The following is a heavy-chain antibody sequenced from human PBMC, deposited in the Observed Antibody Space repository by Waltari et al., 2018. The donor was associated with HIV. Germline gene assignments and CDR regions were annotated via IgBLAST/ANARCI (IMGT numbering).Heavy chain of an antibody. J-gene: IGHJ4*02. Sequence: QLQLQESGPGLVKPSETLSLTCTVSGGSIRTSSYYWGWIRQPPGKGLEWIGTIYYSGSTYYNPSLRSRVTISQDTSKNQFSLKLSSVTAADTAVYYCATDKYSSHWGQGTLVTVSS. V-gene: IGHV4-39*07. CDR3: ATDKYSSH. CDR1: GGSIRTSSYY. CDR2: IYYSGST. D-gene: IGHD5-12*01.